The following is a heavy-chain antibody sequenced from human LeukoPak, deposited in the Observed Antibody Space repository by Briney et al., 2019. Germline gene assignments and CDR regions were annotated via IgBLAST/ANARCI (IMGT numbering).Heavy chain of an antibody. V-gene: IGHV3-15*01. Sequence: GGSLRLSCAASGFIFSNAWMNWVRQAPGKGLEWVGRIKSKTDGGTTDYTAPVKGRFTISRDDSKNTLYLQMNSLKTEDTAVYYCTTDEKEQLAFDYWGQGTLVTVSS. D-gene: IGHD1-1*01. CDR1: GFIFSNAW. J-gene: IGHJ4*02. CDR3: TTDEKEQLAFDY. CDR2: IKSKTDGGTT.